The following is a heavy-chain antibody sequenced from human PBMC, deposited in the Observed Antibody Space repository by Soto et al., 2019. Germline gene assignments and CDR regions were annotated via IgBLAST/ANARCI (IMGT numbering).Heavy chain of an antibody. D-gene: IGHD4-17*01. J-gene: IGHJ4*02. CDR1: GGSIRDYF. Sequence: PSETLSLTCTVSGGSIRDYFWTWIRQPPGKGLEWIGYIYYSGRTNYHPSLKSRVSISVDTSKNHFSLQLRSVTAADTAVYYCARVGGDDFGDSGGFDYWGQGTLVTVSS. CDR3: ARVGGDDFGDSGGFDY. V-gene: IGHV4-59*01. CDR2: IYYSGRT.